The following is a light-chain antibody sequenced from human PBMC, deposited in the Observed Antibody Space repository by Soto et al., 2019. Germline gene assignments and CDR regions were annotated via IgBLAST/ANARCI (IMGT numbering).Light chain of an antibody. CDR1: QSISGW. CDR3: QQYNSYST. Sequence: IQMTQSPSTLSASVGCRVTICCRASQSISGWLAWYQQKPGEAPKLLIYDASTLESGVPSRFSGSASGTDSTLTISSLKPDDFATYYCQQYNSYSTFGQGTKVDIK. J-gene: IGKJ1*01. V-gene: IGKV1-5*01. CDR2: DAS.